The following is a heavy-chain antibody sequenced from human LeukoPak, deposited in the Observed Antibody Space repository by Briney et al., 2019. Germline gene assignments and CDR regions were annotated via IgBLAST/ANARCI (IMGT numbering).Heavy chain of an antibody. Sequence: ASETLSLTCSLPRGSINSHYWSWIRQPPGKRVEWIGYIFNTGNTNYNPSLACRVTMSVDTSRAQFFLRLSPVTAADTAIYYCASRPADTTWYGVFDYWSQGTLVTVSS. J-gene: IGHJ4*02. CDR3: ASRPADTTWYGVFDY. D-gene: IGHD3-10*01. CDR1: RGSINSHY. V-gene: IGHV4-59*11. CDR2: IFNTGNT.